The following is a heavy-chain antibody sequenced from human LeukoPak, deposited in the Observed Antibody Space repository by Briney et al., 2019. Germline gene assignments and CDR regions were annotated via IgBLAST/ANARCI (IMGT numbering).Heavy chain of an antibody. J-gene: IGHJ4*02. CDR2: VYYSGIT. Sequence: TETLSLTCTVSGVSISTYYWSWIRQPPGKGLEWIGYVYYSGITNYNPSLKSRVSISVDTSKNQFSLKLSSVTAADTAVYFCASQLGGTTFHWGQGTLVTVSS. V-gene: IGHV4-59*01. CDR1: GVSISTYY. D-gene: IGHD1-1*01. CDR3: ASQLGGTTFH.